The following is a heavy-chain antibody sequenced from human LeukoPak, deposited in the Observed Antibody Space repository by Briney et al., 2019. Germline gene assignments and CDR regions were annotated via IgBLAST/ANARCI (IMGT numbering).Heavy chain of an antibody. CDR3: ARPGSYYYDSSGYYYEYFQH. CDR1: GGSFSGYY. J-gene: IGHJ1*01. Sequence: TSETLSLTCAVYGGSFSGYYWSWIRQPPGKGLEWIGEINHSGSTNYNPSLKSRVTISVDTSKNQFSLKLSSVTAADTAVYYCARPGSYYYDSSGYYYEYFQHWGQGTLVTVSS. V-gene: IGHV4-34*01. CDR2: INHSGST. D-gene: IGHD3-22*01.